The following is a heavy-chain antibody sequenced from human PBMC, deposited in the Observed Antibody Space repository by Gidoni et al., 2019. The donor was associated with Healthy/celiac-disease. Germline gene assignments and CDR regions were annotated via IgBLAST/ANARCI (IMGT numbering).Heavy chain of an antibody. CDR3: AREGGTTPPFYYGMDV. D-gene: IGHD1-1*01. CDR1: GFTFSSHA. CDR2: ISYDGSNK. J-gene: IGHJ6*04. V-gene: IGHV3-30-3*01. Sequence: QVQLVESGGGVVQPGRSLRLSCAASGFTFSSHAMHWVRQAPGKGLEWVAVISYDGSNKYYADSVKGRFTISRDNSKNTLYLQMNSLRAEDTAVYYCAREGGTTPPFYYGMDVWGKGTTVTVSS.